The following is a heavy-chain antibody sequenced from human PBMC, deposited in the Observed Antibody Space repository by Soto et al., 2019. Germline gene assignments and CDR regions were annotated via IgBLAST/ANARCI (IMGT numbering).Heavy chain of an antibody. CDR3: AKTVLRLIDAFDI. D-gene: IGHD2-8*01. Sequence: EVQLLESGGGLVQPGRSLRLSCAASGFTFSSYAMSWVRQAPGKGLEWVSAISGSGGSTYYADSVKGRFTISRDNSKNTLYLQMNSLRAEDTAVYYCAKTVLRLIDAFDIWGQGTMVTVSS. CDR1: GFTFSSYA. J-gene: IGHJ3*02. V-gene: IGHV3-23*01. CDR2: ISGSGGST.